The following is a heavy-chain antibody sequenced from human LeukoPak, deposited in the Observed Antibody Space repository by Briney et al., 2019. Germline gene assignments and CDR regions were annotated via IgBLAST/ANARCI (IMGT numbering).Heavy chain of an antibody. J-gene: IGHJ6*03. CDR3: ARDTAQLLWFGEPYYYYMDV. CDR2: IYTSGST. V-gene: IGHV4-4*07. CDR1: GGSISSYY. D-gene: IGHD3-10*01. Sequence: SETLSLTCTVSGGSISSYYWSWIRQPAGKGLEWIGRIYTSGSTNYNPSLKSRVTMSVDTSKNQFSLKLSSVTAADTAVYYCARDTAQLLWFGEPYYYYMDVWGKGTTVTVSS.